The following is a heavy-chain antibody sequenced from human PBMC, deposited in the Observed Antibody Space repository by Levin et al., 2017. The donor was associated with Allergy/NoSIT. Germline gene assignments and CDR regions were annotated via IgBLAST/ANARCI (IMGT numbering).Heavy chain of an antibody. D-gene: IGHD6-19*01. CDR3: AREVTVAAHFDY. V-gene: IGHV3-30*04. CDR1: GFTFSSYA. J-gene: IGHJ4*02. CDR2: ISYDGSNK. Sequence: GGSLRLSCAASGFTFSSYAMHWVRQAPGKGLEWVAVISYDGSNKYYADSVKGRFTISRDNSKNTLYLQMNSLRAEDTAVYYCAREVTVAAHFDYWGQGTLVTVSS.